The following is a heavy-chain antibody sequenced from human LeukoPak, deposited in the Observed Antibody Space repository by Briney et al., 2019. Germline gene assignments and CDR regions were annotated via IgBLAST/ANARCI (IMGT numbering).Heavy chain of an antibody. Sequence: GGSLRLSCAASGFTFSSYAMSWVRQAPGKGLEWVSAISGSGGSTYYVDSVKGRFTISRDNSKNTLYLQMNSLRAEDTAVYYCAKPSNYYYYYMDVWGKGTTVTVSS. CDR1: GFTFSSYA. V-gene: IGHV3-23*01. CDR2: ISGSGGST. J-gene: IGHJ6*03. CDR3: AKPSNYYYYYMDV.